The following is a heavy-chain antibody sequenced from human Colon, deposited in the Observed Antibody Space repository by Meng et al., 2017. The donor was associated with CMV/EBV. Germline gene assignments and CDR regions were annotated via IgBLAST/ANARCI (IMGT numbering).Heavy chain of an antibody. D-gene: IGHD2-8*02. Sequence: NPFKESGPALVKPTQTLTPTCSFSGFSLTTTGAGVAWVRQPPGKAPELLALIHWDDDKRYSPSLKNRLNITKDTSKNQVVLSMTDLDPADTGTFYCARHSLTILTDWGQGALVTVSS. CDR1: GFSLTTTGAG. J-gene: IGHJ4*02. CDR3: ARHSLTILTD. V-gene: IGHV2-5*02. CDR2: IHWDDDK.